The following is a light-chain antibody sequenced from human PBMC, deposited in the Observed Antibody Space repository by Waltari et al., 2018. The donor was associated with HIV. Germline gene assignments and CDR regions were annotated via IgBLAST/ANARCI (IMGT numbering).Light chain of an antibody. CDR1: SSNIGSNT. CDR3: AAWDDSLNGQGV. CDR2: HNK. Sequence: QSVLTQPPSASGTPGQRVTISCSGSSSNIGSNTVNWYQHLPGTAPKLLSYHNKQRPSGVPDRFSGSKSGTSASLAISGLQSEDEADYYCAAWDDSLNGQGVFGGGTKLTVL. V-gene: IGLV1-44*01. J-gene: IGLJ2*01.